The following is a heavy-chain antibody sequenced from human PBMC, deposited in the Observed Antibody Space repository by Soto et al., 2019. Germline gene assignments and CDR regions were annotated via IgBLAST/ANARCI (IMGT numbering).Heavy chain of an antibody. V-gene: IGHV3-72*01. CDR3: ARRITGRPPADRGN. Sequence: EVQLVESGGGLVQPGGSLRLSCTVSGFTFSDHYMDWDRQAPGKGLEWVGRIRNKANGYSTDYVASVKGRFTISRDDSKNSLYLQMNSLKTEDTAAYYCARRITGRPPADRGNWGQGTLVTVS. J-gene: IGHJ4*02. D-gene: IGHD1-20*01. CDR2: IRNKANGYST. CDR1: GFTFSDHY.